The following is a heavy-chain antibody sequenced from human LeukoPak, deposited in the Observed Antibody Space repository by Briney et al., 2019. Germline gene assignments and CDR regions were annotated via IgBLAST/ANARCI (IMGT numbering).Heavy chain of an antibody. CDR1: GFTFSSYA. J-gene: IGHJ4*02. CDR3: AKARLSSVVITNFDY. CDR2: ISASGGIT. D-gene: IGHD3-22*01. Sequence: QPGGSLRLSCAASGFTFSSYAMSWVRQAPGKGLEWVSAISASGGITYFADSVKGWFTISRDNSKNTLYLQMNSLGAEDTAVYYCAKARLSSVVITNFDYWGQGTLVTVSS. V-gene: IGHV3-23*01.